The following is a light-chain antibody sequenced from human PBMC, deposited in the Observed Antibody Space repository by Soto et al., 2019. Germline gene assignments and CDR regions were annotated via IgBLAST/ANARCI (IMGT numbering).Light chain of an antibody. J-gene: IGKJ1*01. CDR2: KAS. CDR3: QPYNSYSEA. CDR1: QTISSW. Sequence: DIQMTQSPSTLSGSVGDRVAITCGASQTISSWLAWYQQKPGKAPKLLIYKASTLKSGVTSRFSGSGSGTEFTLTISSLQPDDFATYYCQPYNSYSEAVGQGTKVEIK. V-gene: IGKV1-5*03.